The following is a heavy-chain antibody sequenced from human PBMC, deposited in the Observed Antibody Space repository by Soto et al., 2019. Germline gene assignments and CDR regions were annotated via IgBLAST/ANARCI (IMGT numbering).Heavy chain of an antibody. D-gene: IGHD1-26*01. CDR2: IYYSGST. CDR3: ARAEGDRPLFDY. V-gene: IGHV4-31*03. Sequence: SETLSLTCTVSGGSISSGGYYWSWIRQHPGKGLEWIGYIYYSGSTYYNPSLKSRVTISVDTSKNQFSLKLSSVTAADTAVYYCARAEGDRPLFDYSRQGTLDTVYS. CDR1: GGSISSGGYY. J-gene: IGHJ4*02.